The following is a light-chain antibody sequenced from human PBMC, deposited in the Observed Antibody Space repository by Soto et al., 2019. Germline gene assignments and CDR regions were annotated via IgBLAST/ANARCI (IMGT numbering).Light chain of an antibody. Sequence: EIVLTQSPGTLSLSPGKRATLSCRASQSLGTTDLVWYQQRSGQPPRLVIHGTFRPASGIPARLSGSGSGTDFAITISRLEPEDSAVYYCQQYGSLPYTFGRGTRLEIQ. J-gene: IGKJ5*01. CDR2: GTF. CDR1: QSLGTTD. V-gene: IGKV3-20*01. CDR3: QQYGSLPYT.